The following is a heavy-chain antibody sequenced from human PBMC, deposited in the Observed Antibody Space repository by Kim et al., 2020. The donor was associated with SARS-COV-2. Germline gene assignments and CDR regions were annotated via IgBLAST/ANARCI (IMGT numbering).Heavy chain of an antibody. V-gene: IGHV3-23*01. CDR2: ISDSGGNT. CDR3: AKDFGYCSSSICYPPYGLDV. Sequence: LSPSPPASGETTSSLGLSWVRQTPGKGLEWVSAISDSGGNTHYADSVKGRFTISRDNSKNTLYLQMNSLRAEDTAVYYCAKDFGYCSSSICYPPYGLDVWGQGTTVTVSS. CDR1: GETTSSLG. D-gene: IGHD2-2*03. J-gene: IGHJ6*02.